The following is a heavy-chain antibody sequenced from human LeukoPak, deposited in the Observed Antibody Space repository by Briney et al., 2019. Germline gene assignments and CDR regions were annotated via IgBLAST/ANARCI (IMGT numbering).Heavy chain of an antibody. D-gene: IGHD2-15*01. CDR3: ARGYCSGGSCSNPGFDY. V-gene: IGHV4-34*01. Sequence: SETLSLTCAVYGGSFSGYYWSWIRQPPGKGLEWIGEINHSGSTNYTPSLKSRVTISVDTSKNQFSLKLSSVTAADTAVYYCARGYCSGGSCSNPGFDYWGQGTLVTVSS. CDR1: GGSFSGYY. CDR2: INHSGST. J-gene: IGHJ4*02.